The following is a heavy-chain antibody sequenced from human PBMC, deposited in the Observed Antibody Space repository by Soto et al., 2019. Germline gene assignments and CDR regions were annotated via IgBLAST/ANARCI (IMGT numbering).Heavy chain of an antibody. CDR1: DYPFTRYG. CDR3: AREGYCSSGRCALYYHGFFGRDV. Sequence: VSVKVSCKASDYPFTRYGISCVRKAPGQGLEWMGWISAYNGNTKYAQKFPGRVTMXTDTYTSTAYMDLRSLPSADXAGYYCAREGYCSSGRCALYYHGFFGRDVGRKGTRVTV. D-gene: IGHD2-15*01. CDR2: ISAYNGNT. V-gene: IGHV1-18*01. J-gene: IGHJ6*04.